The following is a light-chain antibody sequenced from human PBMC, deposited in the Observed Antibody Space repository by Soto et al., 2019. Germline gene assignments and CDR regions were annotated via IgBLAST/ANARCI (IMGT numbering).Light chain of an antibody. CDR1: QSFSSTF. V-gene: IGKV3-20*01. CDR3: QQYASSVT. Sequence: EIVLTQSPGSLSLSPGERATLSCRASQSFSSTFFAWYQQKPGQAPRLLIYGASSRATGIPDRFSGSGSGTDFTPTISRLEPEDFAVYYCQQYASSVTFGQGTKVEIK. CDR2: GAS. J-gene: IGKJ1*01.